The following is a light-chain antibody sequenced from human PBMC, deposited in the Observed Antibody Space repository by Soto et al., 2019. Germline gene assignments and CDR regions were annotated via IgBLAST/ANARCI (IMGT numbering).Light chain of an antibody. J-gene: IGLJ2*01. CDR1: SSNIGINS. V-gene: IGLV1-44*01. CDR2: NSY. Sequence: QSVLTQPPSASGTPEERVTISCSGGSSNIGINSVTWYQHLPGTAPKLLIYNSYQRPSGVPDRFSGSKSGTSASLAISGLQPDDEADYYCQSYDSTLSTSEVVFGGGTKLTVL. CDR3: QSYDSTLSTSEVV.